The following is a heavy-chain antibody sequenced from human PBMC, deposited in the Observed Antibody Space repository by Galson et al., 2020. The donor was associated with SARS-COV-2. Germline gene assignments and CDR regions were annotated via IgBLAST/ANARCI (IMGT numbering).Heavy chain of an antibody. V-gene: IGHV4-34*01. CDR3: ARFAISSAVDY. CDR2: INHSGST. Sequence: ETSETLSLTCAVYVGSFSGYYWTWIRQPPGKGLEWIGEINHSGSTNYNPSLKSRASISVDTSKNQFSLSLTSVSAADTAVYYCARFAISSAVDYWGQGTLVAVSS. D-gene: IGHD6-25*01. J-gene: IGHJ4*02. CDR1: VGSFSGYY.